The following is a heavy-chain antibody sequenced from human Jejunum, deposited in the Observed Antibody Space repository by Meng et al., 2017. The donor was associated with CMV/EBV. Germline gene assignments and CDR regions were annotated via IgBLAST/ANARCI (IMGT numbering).Heavy chain of an antibody. V-gene: IGHV3-49*03. CDR1: GFTFGDYA. Sequence: TTSGFTFGDYAMSWLRQAPGKGLEWVGFIRTKGGTAEYAAPVKGRVTISRDDSKSIAYLQMNSLKTEDTAVYYCTLFRKWEHAFDIWGQGTMVTVSS. CDR3: TLFRKWEHAFDI. CDR2: IRTKGGTA. J-gene: IGHJ3*02. D-gene: IGHD1-26*01.